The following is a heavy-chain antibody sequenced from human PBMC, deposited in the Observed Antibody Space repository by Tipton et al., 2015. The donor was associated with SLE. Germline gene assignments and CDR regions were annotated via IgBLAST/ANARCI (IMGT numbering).Heavy chain of an antibody. D-gene: IGHD2-8*01. Sequence: TLSLTCTVSGGSINSYYWSWIRQPPGKGLEWIGYIYTSGSTNYNPSLKSRVTISVDTSKNQFSLKLSSVTAADTAVYYCARVRDVLGDYFDYWGQGTLVTVSS. CDR3: ARVRDVLGDYFDY. V-gene: IGHV4-4*08. J-gene: IGHJ4*02. CDR2: IYTSGST. CDR1: GGSINSYY.